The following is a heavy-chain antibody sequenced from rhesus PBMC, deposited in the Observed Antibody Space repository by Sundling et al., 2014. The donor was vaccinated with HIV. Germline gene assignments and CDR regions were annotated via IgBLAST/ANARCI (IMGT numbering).Heavy chain of an antibody. CDR1: GFSFSSYG. Sequence: EVQLVEDRRRLGSSRGGSLKLSCAASGFSFSSYGMNWVRQAPGKGLEWVSGISNGGGKTYYADSVKGRFTISRDNSQNTLSLQMNSLRTEDTAVYYCAKDRSYSWNLYQYWGQGVLVTVSS. D-gene: IGHD1-1-1*01. CDR2: ISNGGGKT. V-gene: IGHV3S42*01. J-gene: IGHJ4*01. CDR3: AKDRSYSWNLYQY.